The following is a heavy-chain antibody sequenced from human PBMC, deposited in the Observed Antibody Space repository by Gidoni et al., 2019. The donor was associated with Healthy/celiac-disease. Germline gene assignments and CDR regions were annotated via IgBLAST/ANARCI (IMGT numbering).Heavy chain of an antibody. D-gene: IGHD6-6*01. CDR2: IGTAGDT. V-gene: IGHV3-13*01. CDR3: ARMNGYAARRPELYAFDI. CDR1: GFPFSSYD. J-gene: IGHJ3*02. Sequence: EVQLVESGGGLVQPGGSLSLSCAASGFPFSSYDLHWVRQATGKGLEWVSAIGTAGDTYYPGSVKGRFTISRENAKNSLYLQMNSLRAEDTAVYYCARMNGYAARRPELYAFDIWGQGTMVTVSS.